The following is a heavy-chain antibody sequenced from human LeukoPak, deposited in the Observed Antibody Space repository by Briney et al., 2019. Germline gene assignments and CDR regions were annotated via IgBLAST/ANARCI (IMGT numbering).Heavy chain of an antibody. D-gene: IGHD3-22*01. CDR3: ARELRYDNSDSGAF. Sequence: SETLSLTCTVSGGSISGYYWSWIRQPAGKGLEWIGRINTSGSTSYNSSLKSRVTMSVDTSKNQFSLKLSSVTAADTALYYCARELRYDNSDSGAFWGQGTVVTVSS. J-gene: IGHJ3*01. CDR1: GGSISGYY. V-gene: IGHV4-4*07. CDR2: INTSGST.